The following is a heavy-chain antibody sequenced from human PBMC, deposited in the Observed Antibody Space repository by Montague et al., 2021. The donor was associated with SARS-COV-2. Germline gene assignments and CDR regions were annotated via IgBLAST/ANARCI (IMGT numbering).Heavy chain of an antibody. CDR3: ASETGRYQPNPSY. D-gene: IGHD2-2*01. CDR2: TYSSGST. V-gene: IGHV4-39*01. CDR1: GDSISGSSYF. J-gene: IGHJ4*02. Sequence: SETLFLTCTVSGDSISGSSYFWGCIRQPPGKALEWIVSTYSSGSTYYHPSLKSRVTISVDTSKNQFSLMLSSVSAADTAVYYCASETGRYQPNPSYWGQGSRVTGSS.